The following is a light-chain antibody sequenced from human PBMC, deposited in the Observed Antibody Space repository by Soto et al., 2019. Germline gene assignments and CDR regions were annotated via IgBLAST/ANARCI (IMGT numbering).Light chain of an antibody. CDR1: QSISSY. Sequence: DIQMTQSPSSLSASVGDRVTITCRASQSISSYLNWYQQKTGKAPKLLIYAASTLQSGVPSRFSGSGSGTDFTLTISSLQPEDFATYYCQQVNGYPRDITFGGGTRVEI. J-gene: IGKJ4*01. CDR3: QQVNGYPRDIT. V-gene: IGKV1-39*01. CDR2: AAS.